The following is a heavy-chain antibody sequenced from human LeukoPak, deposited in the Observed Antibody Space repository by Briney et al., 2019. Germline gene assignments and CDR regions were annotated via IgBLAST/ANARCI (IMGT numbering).Heavy chain of an antibody. CDR2: INPNSGGT. CDR3: ARQPSDYYYMDV. J-gene: IGHJ6*03. D-gene: IGHD6-13*01. CDR1: GYTFTGYY. V-gene: IGHV1-2*02. Sequence: ASVKVSCKASGYTFTGYYMHWVRQAPGQGLEWMGWINPNSGGTNYAQKFQGRVTMTRDTSISTAYMELSRLRSGDTAVYYCARQPSDYYYMDVWGKGTTVTVSS.